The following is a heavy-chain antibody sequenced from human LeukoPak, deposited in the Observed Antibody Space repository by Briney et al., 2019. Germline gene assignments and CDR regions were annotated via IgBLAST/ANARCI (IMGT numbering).Heavy chain of an antibody. Sequence: GGSLRLSCAASGFTFTSYSMNWVRQAPGKGLEWVTTISGGGGSTYYADSVKGRFTISRDNSKNTLYLQVNSLRAEDTAVYYCAKGGKWDVTPFDYWGQGTLVTVSS. V-gene: IGHV3-23*01. CDR3: AKGGKWDVTPFDY. CDR1: GFTFTSYS. CDR2: ISGGGGST. D-gene: IGHD1-26*01. J-gene: IGHJ4*02.